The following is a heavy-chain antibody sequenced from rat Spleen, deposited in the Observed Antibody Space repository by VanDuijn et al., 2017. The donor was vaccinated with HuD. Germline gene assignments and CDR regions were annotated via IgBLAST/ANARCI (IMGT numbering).Heavy chain of an antibody. CDR3: TRGTGFDY. J-gene: IGHJ2*01. Sequence: VQLKESGPGLVQPSQTLSLTCTVSGFSLTSNGVSWVRQPPGKGLEWMGVMWTAGTTTNNSALRYRLSINRDTSKSKVFLKMNSLQTEDTALYSCTRGTGFDYWGQGVMVTVSS. V-gene: IGHV2S63*01. CDR2: MWTAGTT. CDR1: GFSLTSNG. D-gene: IGHD4-2*01.